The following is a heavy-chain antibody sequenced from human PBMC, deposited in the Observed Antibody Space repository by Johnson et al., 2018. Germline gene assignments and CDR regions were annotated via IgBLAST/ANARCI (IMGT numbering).Heavy chain of an antibody. CDR2: IGGDDGGGP. J-gene: IGHJ4*02. V-gene: IGHV3-23*04. CDR3: AKKEGRRCTSVTCFGYDY. CDR1: GFTFSTYG. D-gene: IGHD5/OR15-5a*01. Sequence: VQLVQSGGGLVQPGGSLRLSCVASGFTFSTYGMSWVRQAPGKGLEWLSFIGGDDGGGPYYADSVKGRFTISRDNSKNTLYLQMNSRRVEDTAVYYCAKKEGRRCTSVTCFGYDYWGQGTLVTVSS.